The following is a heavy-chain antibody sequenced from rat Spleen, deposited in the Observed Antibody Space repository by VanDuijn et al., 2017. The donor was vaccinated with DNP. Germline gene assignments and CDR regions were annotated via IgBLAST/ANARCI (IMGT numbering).Heavy chain of an antibody. CDR2: ISYDGGSN. D-gene: IGHD1-10*01. V-gene: IGHV5-46*01. CDR1: GFTFSSFP. Sequence: EVQLVESGGGSVQPGRSMKLSCAASGFTFSSFPMAWVRQAPTKGLEWVAYISYDGGSNYYGDSVKGRFTISRDNAKSTLYLQMDSLRSEDTATYYCASLNNYNWFAYWGQGTLVTVSS. CDR3: ASLNNYNWFAY. J-gene: IGHJ3*01.